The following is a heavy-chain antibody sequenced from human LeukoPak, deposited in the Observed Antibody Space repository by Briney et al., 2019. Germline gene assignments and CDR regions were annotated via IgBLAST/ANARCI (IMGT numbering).Heavy chain of an antibody. Sequence: PSETLSLTCTVSGGSISSYYWSWIRQPPGKGLEWIGYIYYSGSTNYNPSLKSRVTISVDTSKNQFSLKLSSVTAADTAVYYCARQYYYGSGSYYLGNWFDPWGQGTLVTVSS. CDR3: ARQYYYGSGSYYLGNWFDP. V-gene: IGHV4-59*08. J-gene: IGHJ5*02. D-gene: IGHD3-10*01. CDR1: GGSISSYY. CDR2: IYYSGST.